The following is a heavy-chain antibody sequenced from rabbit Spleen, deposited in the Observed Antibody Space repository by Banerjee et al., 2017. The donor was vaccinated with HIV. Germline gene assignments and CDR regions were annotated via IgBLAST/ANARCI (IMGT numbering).Heavy chain of an antibody. J-gene: IGHJ4*01. CDR1: GVSFSISSY. V-gene: IGHV1S40*01. CDR3: ASAYSDVYFNL. D-gene: IGHD6-1*01. CDR2: IGAGSGTT. Sequence: QSLEESGGDLVKPGASLTLTCTASGVSFSISSYLCWVRQAPGKGLEWIGCIGAGSGTTYYASWVNGRFTISKTSSTTVTLQMTSLTAADTATYFCASAYSDVYFNLWGPGTMVTVS.